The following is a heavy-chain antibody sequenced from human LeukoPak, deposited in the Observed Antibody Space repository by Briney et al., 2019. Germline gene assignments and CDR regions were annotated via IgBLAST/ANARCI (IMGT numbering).Heavy chain of an antibody. CDR1: GGTFSSYA. Sequence: SVKVSCKASGGTFSSYAISWVRQAPGQGLEWMGGIIPIFGTANYAQKFQGRVTITADESTSTAYMELSSLRSEDTAVYYCARGGYSYALDAFDIWGQGTMVTVSS. CDR2: IIPIFGTA. CDR3: ARGGYSYALDAFDI. J-gene: IGHJ3*02. D-gene: IGHD5-18*01. V-gene: IGHV1-69*13.